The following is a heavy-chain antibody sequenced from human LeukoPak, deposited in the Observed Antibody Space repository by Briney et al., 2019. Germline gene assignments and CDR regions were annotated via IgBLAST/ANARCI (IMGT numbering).Heavy chain of an antibody. D-gene: IGHD3-16*01. J-gene: IGHJ3*02. CDR2: IYYSGST. CDR1: GGSISSYY. Sequence: PSETLSLTCTVSGGSISSYYWSWIRQPPGKGLEWIGYIYYSGSTNYNPSLKSRVTISVDTSKNQFSLKLSSVTAADTAVYYCARFYTDAFDIWGQGTMVTVSS. V-gene: IGHV4-59*01. CDR3: ARFYTDAFDI.